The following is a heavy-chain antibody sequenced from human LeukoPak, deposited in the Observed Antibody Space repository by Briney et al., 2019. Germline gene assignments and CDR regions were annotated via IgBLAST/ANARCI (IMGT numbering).Heavy chain of an antibody. CDR2: IHHTGST. CDR1: GGSISSGAYL. J-gene: IGHJ4*02. CDR3: VGEVHGGYRFDY. Sequence: SQTLSLTCAVSGGSISSGAYLWSWIRQPLGKGLELIGYIHHTGSTNYNPSLKSRVTMSLDRSKNQISLEMNSVTVADTAVYFCVGEVHGGYRFDYWGQGTLVTVSS. D-gene: IGHD2-15*01. V-gene: IGHV4-30-2*01.